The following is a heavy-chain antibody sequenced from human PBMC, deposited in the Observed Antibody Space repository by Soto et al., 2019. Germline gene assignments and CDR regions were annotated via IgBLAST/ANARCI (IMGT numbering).Heavy chain of an antibody. CDR1: GFTFSSYS. Sequence: GGSLRLSCAASGFTFSSYSMNWVRQAPGKGLEWVSSISSSSSYIYYADSVKGRFTISRDNAKNSLYLQMNSLMAEDTAVYYCARAKWGGYYGMDVWGQGTTVTVSS. CDR2: ISSSSSYI. J-gene: IGHJ6*02. V-gene: IGHV3-21*01. D-gene: IGHD1-26*01. CDR3: ARAKWGGYYGMDV.